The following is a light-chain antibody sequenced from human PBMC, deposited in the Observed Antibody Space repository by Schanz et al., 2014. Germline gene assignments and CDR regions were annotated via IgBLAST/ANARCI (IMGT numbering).Light chain of an antibody. Sequence: DIQMTQSPSSLSASVGDRVTITCRASQNINNYLNWYQQNPGKAPKLLIYRTSSLQSGVPSRFSGSGSGTDFTLTINSLQPDDFATFYCQQSYRTPLTFGGGTKVETK. CDR3: QQSYRTPLT. CDR1: QNINNY. V-gene: IGKV1-39*01. J-gene: IGKJ4*01. CDR2: RTS.